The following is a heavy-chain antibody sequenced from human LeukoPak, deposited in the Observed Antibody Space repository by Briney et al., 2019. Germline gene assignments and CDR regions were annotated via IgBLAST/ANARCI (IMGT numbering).Heavy chain of an antibody. V-gene: IGHV1-46*01. CDR3: ARDPQGDFSYGRDV. J-gene: IGHJ6*02. CDR1: GYTFTNYY. CDR2: INPSGGHT. Sequence: GASVKVSCKASGYTFTNYYMHWVRQAPGQGLEWMGVINPSGGHTDYAQKFQGRVTMTRDTSTSTVYMELSGLRSEDTGVYYCARDPQGDFSYGRDVWGQGTTVIVSS.